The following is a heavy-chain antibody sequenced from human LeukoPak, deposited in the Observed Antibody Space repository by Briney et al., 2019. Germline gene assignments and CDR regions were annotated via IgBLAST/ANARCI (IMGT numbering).Heavy chain of an antibody. V-gene: IGHV1-2*02. Sequence: ASVKVSCKASGYDFTGYWMHWVRQAPGQGLEWMGWINPNSGGTNYAQNFQGRVTMTRDTSISTAYMELSSLRSDDTAVYYCARAWSGRDISGYYYRAFDIWGQGTMVTVSS. J-gene: IGHJ3*02. CDR3: ARAWSGRDISGYYYRAFDI. D-gene: IGHD3-22*01. CDR1: GYDFTGYW. CDR2: INPNSGGT.